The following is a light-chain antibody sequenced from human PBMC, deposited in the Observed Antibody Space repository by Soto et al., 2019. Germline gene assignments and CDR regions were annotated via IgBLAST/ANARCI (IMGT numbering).Light chain of an antibody. CDR3: CSYAGSYSYV. V-gene: IGLV2-11*01. CDR1: TNDVGNYNY. CDR2: DVT. J-gene: IGLJ1*01. Sequence: QSALTQPRSVSGSPGQSVTISCTGTTNDVGNYNYVSWYQQHPSKAPKLMIYDVTKRPSGVPYRFSGSKSGNTASLTISGLQAEDEADYYCCSYAGSYSYVFGTGTKVTVL.